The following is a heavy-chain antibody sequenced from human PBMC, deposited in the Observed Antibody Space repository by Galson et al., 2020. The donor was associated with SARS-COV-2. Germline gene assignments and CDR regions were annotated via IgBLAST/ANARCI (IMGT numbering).Heavy chain of an antibody. V-gene: IGHV3-23*01. CDR2: VSASGGIT. J-gene: IGHJ4*02. CDR1: GFIFITYA. Sequence: GESLKISCATSGFIFITYAMNWVRQAPGKGLEWISSVSASGGITEYADSVRGRFTISRDNSKGTVHLQMDGLRVEDSATYYCEFSGHQGVHWGQGTLVSVSS. D-gene: IGHD6-19*01. CDR3: EFSGHQGVH.